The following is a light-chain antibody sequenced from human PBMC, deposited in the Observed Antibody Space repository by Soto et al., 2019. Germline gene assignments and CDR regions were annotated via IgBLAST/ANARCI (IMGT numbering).Light chain of an antibody. CDR2: LGS. CDR3: MQALQTPFP. V-gene: IGKV2-28*01. J-gene: IGKJ3*01. Sequence: DIVMTQSPLSLPVTPGEPASISCRSSQILLHSNGYNYLDWYLQKPGQSPQLLIYLGSNRASGVPDRFSGSGSGTDFTLKISRVEDEDVGVYYCMQALQTPFPFGPGTKVDIK. CDR1: QILLHSNGYNY.